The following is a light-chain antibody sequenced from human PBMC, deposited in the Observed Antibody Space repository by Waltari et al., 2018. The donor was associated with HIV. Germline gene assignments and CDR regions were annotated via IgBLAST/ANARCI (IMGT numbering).Light chain of an antibody. CDR1: SSDVGSYNR. Sequence: QSALTQPPSVSGSPGQSVSISCTGSSSDVGSYNRVSWYQQPPGTAPKLIIYEVNNRPAGGPGRFSGSQSGNTASLTIPGLQAEDEADYYCSLDTGTTNVLFGGGTKRTVL. J-gene: IGLJ2*01. CDR3: SLDTGTTNVL. V-gene: IGLV2-18*01. CDR2: EVN.